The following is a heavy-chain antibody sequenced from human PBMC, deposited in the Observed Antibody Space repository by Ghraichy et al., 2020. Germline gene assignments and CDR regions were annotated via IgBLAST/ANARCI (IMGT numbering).Heavy chain of an antibody. Sequence: GGSLRLSCAASGFTFSSYAMSWVRQAPGKGLEWVSAISGSGGSTYYADSVKGRFTISRDNSKNTLYLQMNSLRAEDTAVYYCAKDHTSGQPRPMYYFDYWGQGTLVTVSS. D-gene: IGHD6-19*01. J-gene: IGHJ4*02. CDR2: ISGSGGST. CDR1: GFTFSSYA. V-gene: IGHV3-23*01. CDR3: AKDHTSGQPRPMYYFDY.